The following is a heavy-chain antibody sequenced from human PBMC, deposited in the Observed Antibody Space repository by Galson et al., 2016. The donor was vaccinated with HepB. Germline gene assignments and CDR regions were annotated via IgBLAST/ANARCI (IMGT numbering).Heavy chain of an antibody. CDR3: AGDFGNYRTSRFGP. Sequence: SVKVSCKASGYIFTNYGISWMRQAPGQGLEWLAWINVNDGNTNYAQKLQGRVSTATDTSTSTAYMELTNLRSDDTAVYYCAGDFGNYRTSRFGPWGQGTLVTVSS. D-gene: IGHD3-16*02. V-gene: IGHV1-18*01. J-gene: IGHJ5*02. CDR1: GYIFTNYG. CDR2: INVNDGNT.